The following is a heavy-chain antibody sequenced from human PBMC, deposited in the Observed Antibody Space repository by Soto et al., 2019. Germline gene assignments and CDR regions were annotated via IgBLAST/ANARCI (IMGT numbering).Heavy chain of an antibody. D-gene: IGHD6-13*01. CDR3: ARVFSDSSSFSDP. CDR1: GGSISSGGYY. J-gene: IGHJ5*02. Sequence: SETLSLTCTVSGGSISSGGYYWSWIRQHPGKGLEWIGYIYYSGSTYYNPSLKSRVTISVDTSKNQFSLKLSSVTAADTAVYYCARVFSDSSSFSDPWGQGTLVTVSS. V-gene: IGHV4-31*03. CDR2: IYYSGST.